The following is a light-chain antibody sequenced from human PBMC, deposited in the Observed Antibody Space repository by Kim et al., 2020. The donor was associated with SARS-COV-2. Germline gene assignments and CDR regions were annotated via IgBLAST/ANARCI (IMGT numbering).Light chain of an antibody. CDR2: GAS. Sequence: EIVMTQSPVTLSVSPGERATLSCRASQSVSNNLAWYQQKPGQAPRLLIYGASTRATGIPARFSGSGSGTEFTLTISSLQSEDFAVYYCQQYNNWPPYTFGQGTNLEI. CDR3: QQYNNWPPYT. CDR1: QSVSNN. V-gene: IGKV3-15*01. J-gene: IGKJ2*01.